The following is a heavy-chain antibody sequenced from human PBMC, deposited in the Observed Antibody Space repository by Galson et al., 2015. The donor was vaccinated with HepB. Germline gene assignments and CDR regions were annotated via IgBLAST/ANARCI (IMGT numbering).Heavy chain of an antibody. CDR3: TRDELLGAHILDV. CDR1: GFTFSRYA. V-gene: IGHV3-30*04. Sequence: SLRLSCAVSGFTFSRYAMHWVRQAPGKGLEWVAVISHDGKRTYHEDSVKGRFTISRDNSKDTLYLEMNSLTPEDTSVYYCTRDELLGAHILDVWGEGTTVTVSS. D-gene: IGHD3-16*01. J-gene: IGHJ6*04. CDR2: ISHDGKRT.